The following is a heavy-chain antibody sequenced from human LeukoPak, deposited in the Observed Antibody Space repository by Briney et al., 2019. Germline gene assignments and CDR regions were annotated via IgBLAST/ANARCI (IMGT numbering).Heavy chain of an antibody. J-gene: IGHJ4*02. V-gene: IGHV1-69*13. D-gene: IGHD5-12*01. CDR1: GGTFSSYA. Sequence: SVKVSCKASGGTFSSYAISWVRQAPGQGLEWMGGIIPIFGTANYAQKFQGRVTITADESTSTAYMELSSLRSEDTAVYYCARLIDSGYDYGGIDYWGQGTLVTVSS. CDR3: ARLIDSGYDYGGIDY. CDR2: IIPIFGTA.